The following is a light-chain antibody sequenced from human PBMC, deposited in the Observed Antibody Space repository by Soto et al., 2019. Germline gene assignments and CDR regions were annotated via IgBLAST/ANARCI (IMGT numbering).Light chain of an antibody. CDR2: GAS. CDR1: QSVSSSY. CDR3: QQYGSSPGIT. V-gene: IGKV3-20*01. J-gene: IGKJ5*01. Sequence: EIVLTQSPGTLSLSPGERATLSCRASQSVSSSYLAWYQQKPGQAPRLLIYGASSRATGIPDSFSGSGSGTDFTLTISRLEPEDFAVYYCQQYGSSPGITFVQGTRLEIK.